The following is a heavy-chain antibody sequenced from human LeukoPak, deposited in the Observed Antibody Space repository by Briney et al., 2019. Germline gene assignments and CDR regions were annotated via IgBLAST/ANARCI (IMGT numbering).Heavy chain of an antibody. CDR3: ARVFSDYGHYYYYYYMDV. CDR1: GFTFSSYA. J-gene: IGHJ6*03. Sequence: GGSLRLSCAASGFTFSSYAMHWVRQAPGKGLEYVSAISSNGGSTYYANSVKGRFTISRDNSKNTLYLQMGSLRAEDMAVYYCARVFSDYGHYYYYYYMDVWGKGTTVTISS. CDR2: ISSNGGST. D-gene: IGHD4-17*01. V-gene: IGHV3-64*01.